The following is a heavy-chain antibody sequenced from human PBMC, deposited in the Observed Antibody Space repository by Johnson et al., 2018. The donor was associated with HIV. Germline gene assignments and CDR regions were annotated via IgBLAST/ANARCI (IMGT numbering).Heavy chain of an antibody. Sequence: QVQLVESGGGVVRPGGSLRLSCAASGFTFSNYGMHWVRQAPGKGLEWVAVISYDGSNKYYADSVKGRFTISRDNSKNTLYLQMNSLRVEDTAVYYCARAQFAVDDAFDIWGQGTMVTVSS. CDR3: ARAQFAVDDAFDI. D-gene: IGHD6-19*01. J-gene: IGHJ3*02. CDR2: ISYDGSNK. CDR1: GFTFSNYG. V-gene: IGHV3-30*03.